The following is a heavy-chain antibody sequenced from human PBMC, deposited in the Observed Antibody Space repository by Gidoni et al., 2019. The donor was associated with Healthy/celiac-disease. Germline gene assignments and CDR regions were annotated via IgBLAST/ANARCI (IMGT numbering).Heavy chain of an antibody. V-gene: IGHV1-18*01. CDR1: GYTFTSYG. CDR2: ISAYNGNT. J-gene: IGHJ3*02. Sequence: QVQLVQSGAEVKKTGASVKVSCKASGYTFTSYGISWVRQAPGQGLEWMGWISAYNGNTNYAQKLQGRVTMTTDTSTSTAYMELRSLRSDDTAVYYCARDTADIVVVVAAHDAFDIWGQGTMVTVSS. CDR3: ARDTADIVVVVAAHDAFDI. D-gene: IGHD2-15*01.